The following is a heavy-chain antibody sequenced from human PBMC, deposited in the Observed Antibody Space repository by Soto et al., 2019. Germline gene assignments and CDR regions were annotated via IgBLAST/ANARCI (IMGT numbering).Heavy chain of an antibody. V-gene: IGHV3-53*01. CDR2: IYSGGST. Sequence: EVQLVESGGGLIQPGGSLRLSCAAAGFTVSSNYMSWVRQAPGKGLEWVSVIYSGGSTYYADSVKGRFTISRDNSKNTLYLQMDSLRAEDTAVYYCERDRASLYGMDVWRQGTTVTVSS. CDR1: GFTVSSNY. J-gene: IGHJ6*02. CDR3: ERDRASLYGMDV. D-gene: IGHD3-10*01.